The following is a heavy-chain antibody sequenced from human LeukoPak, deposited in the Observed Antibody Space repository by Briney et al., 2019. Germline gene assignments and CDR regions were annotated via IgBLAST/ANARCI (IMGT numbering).Heavy chain of an antibody. CDR3: ARRWGNIVGVTYEY. V-gene: IGHV4-39*01. Sequence: SETLSLTCTISGSSITSVCHYWGWIRPPPGKGLDWIGDIYYTGSTYYSPSFSGRFTMSVHTTENQFSLRLMSVTAVDTAVYYCARRWGNIVGVTYEYWGQGTLVTVSS. CDR1: GSSITSVCHY. D-gene: IGHD3-16*01. J-gene: IGHJ4*02. CDR2: IYYTGST.